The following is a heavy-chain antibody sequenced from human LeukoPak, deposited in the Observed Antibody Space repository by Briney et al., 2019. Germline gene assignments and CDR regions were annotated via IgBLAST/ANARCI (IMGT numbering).Heavy chain of an antibody. CDR1: GFTFSSYG. D-gene: IGHD3-22*01. V-gene: IGHV3-33*06. CDR2: IWYDGSNK. Sequence: PGGSLRLSCAASGFTFSSYGMHWVRQAPGKGLEWVAVIWYDGSNKYYADSVKGRFTISRDNSKNTLYLQMNSLRAEDTAVYYCAKGGDSSGYYDYWGQGTLVTVSS. J-gene: IGHJ4*02. CDR3: AKGGDSSGYYDY.